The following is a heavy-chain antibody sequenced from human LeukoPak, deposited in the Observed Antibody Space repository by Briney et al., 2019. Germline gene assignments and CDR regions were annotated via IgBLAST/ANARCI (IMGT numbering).Heavy chain of an antibody. J-gene: IGHJ6*02. Sequence: SQTLSLTCAISGDRVSSNSAAWNWIRQSPSRGLEWLGRTYYRSKWYNDYAGSVKSRIIINADTPKNQFSLQLNSVTPEDTAVYYCAREEVVEPGIHYSGMDVWGQGTTVTVSS. D-gene: IGHD2-21*02. V-gene: IGHV6-1*01. CDR3: AREEVVEPGIHYSGMDV. CDR2: TYYRSKWYN. CDR1: GDRVSSNSAA.